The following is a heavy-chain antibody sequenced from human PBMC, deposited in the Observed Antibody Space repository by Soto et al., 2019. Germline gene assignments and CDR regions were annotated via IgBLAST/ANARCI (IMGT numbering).Heavy chain of an antibody. Sequence: QVQLVQSGSEVKQPGASVKVSCKASGYTFTGSAMHWVRQAPGQRPEWLGWINVGNGNTRYSQKLEGRVTITRDTSASSVYMELSSLRSEDTAAYYCARDPFPGGMDVWGQGTTVTVSS. CDR3: ARDPFPGGMDV. CDR2: INVGNGNT. D-gene: IGHD3-10*01. V-gene: IGHV1-3*01. CDR1: GYTFTGSA. J-gene: IGHJ6*02.